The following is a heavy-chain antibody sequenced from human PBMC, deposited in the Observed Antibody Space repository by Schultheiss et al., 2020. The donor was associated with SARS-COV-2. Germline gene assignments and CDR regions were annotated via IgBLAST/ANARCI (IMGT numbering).Heavy chain of an antibody. CDR2: IYYSGST. CDR3: ARGDAQTSYYYYYYGMDV. Sequence: SETLSLTCTVSGGSISSYYWSWIRQPPGKGLEWIGYIYYSGSTNYNPSLKSRVTISVDTSKNQFSLKLSSVTAADTAVYYCARGDAQTSYYYYYYGMDVWGQGTTVTVS. D-gene: IGHD2-2*01. V-gene: IGHV4-59*01. J-gene: IGHJ6*02. CDR1: GGSISSYY.